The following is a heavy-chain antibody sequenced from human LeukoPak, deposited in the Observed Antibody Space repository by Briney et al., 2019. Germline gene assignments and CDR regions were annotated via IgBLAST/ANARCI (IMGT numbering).Heavy chain of an antibody. Sequence: GGSLRLSCAASGFTFSNAWMSWVRQAPGKGLEWFGRIKSKTDGGTTDYAAPVKGRFTISRDDSKNTLYLQMNSLKTEDTAVYYCTTDFGVFRSDFWSGYYRFDYWGQGTLVTVSS. CDR1: GFTFSNAW. V-gene: IGHV3-15*01. D-gene: IGHD3-3*01. CDR3: TTDFGVFRSDFWSGYYRFDY. J-gene: IGHJ4*02. CDR2: IKSKTDGGTT.